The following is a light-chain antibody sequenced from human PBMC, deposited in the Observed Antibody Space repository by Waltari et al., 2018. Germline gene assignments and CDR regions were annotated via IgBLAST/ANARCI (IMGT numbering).Light chain of an antibody. CDR3: LLYYGGAQWV. J-gene: IGLJ3*02. Sequence: QTVVTQEPSLTVSPGETVTLTCASSTGAVTSGYYPNWFQQKPGQAPRSLIYSTNNKHPWTPARFSGSLLGGKAVLALSGVQPEDEADYYCLLYYGGAQWVFGGGTRLTVL. CDR2: STN. CDR1: TGAVTSGYY. V-gene: IGLV7-43*01.